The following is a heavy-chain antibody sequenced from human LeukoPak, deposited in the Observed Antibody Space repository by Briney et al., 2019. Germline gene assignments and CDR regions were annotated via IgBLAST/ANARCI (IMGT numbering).Heavy chain of an antibody. CDR2: IYTSGST. D-gene: IGHD2-2*01. CDR3: ARHAIVVVPAAMAYWFDP. J-gene: IGHJ5*02. V-gene: IGHV4-4*07. Sequence: PSETLSLTCTVSGGSISSYYWSWIRQPAGKGLEWIGRIYTSGSTNYNPSLKSRVTISVDTSKNQFSLKLSSVTAADTAVYYCARHAIVVVPAAMAYWFDPWGQGTLVTVSS. CDR1: GGSISSYY.